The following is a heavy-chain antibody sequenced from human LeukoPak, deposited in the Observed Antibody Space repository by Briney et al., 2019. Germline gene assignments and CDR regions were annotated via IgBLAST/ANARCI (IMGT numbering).Heavy chain of an antibody. CDR3: ARDLTGAVFDF. CDR1: GFTFSSYW. D-gene: IGHD1-26*01. V-gene: IGHV3-74*01. J-gene: IGHJ4*02. CDR2: ITSDGSST. Sequence: GGSLRLSCAASGFTFSSYWMHWVRQAPGKGLVCVSRITSDGSSTSYADSVRGRFTISRDNAKNTVYPQMNSLRAEDTAVYYCARDLTGAVFDFWGQGTLVTVSS.